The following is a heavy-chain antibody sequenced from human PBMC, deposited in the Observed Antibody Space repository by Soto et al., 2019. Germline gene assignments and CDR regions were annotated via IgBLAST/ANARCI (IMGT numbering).Heavy chain of an antibody. CDR2: IYFNGTT. CDR1: GVTLSGCY. Sequence: SETLSLTCSVSGVTLSGCYWSWIRQTPGKTLECIGCIYFNGTTNYNPSLKSRVTISLDKSKNHFSLKLRSLTATNTAVYHCARGPGTHXYSDRAPLLNVSS. J-gene: IGHJ4*02. V-gene: IGHV4-59*01. CDR3: ARGPGTHXY. D-gene: IGHD3-10*01.